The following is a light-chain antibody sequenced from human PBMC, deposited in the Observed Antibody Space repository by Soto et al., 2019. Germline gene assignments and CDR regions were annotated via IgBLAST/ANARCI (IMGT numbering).Light chain of an antibody. CDR3: MIYMGNGISV. V-gene: IGLV8-61*01. J-gene: IGLJ2*01. CDR2: TTN. CDR1: FGSVTTYSF. Sequence: QAVVTQEPSFSVSPGGTVTLTCGLTFGSVTTYSFPSWYQLTPGQAPRTLIHTTNIRSSGVPDRFSGSILGNRAALTITGAQADDECHYYCMIYMGNGISVFGGGTKLTVL.